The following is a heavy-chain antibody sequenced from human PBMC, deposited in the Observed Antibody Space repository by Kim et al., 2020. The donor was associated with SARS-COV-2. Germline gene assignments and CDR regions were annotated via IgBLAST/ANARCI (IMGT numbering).Heavy chain of an antibody. J-gene: IGHJ3*02. D-gene: IGHD2-2*01. CDR1: GDSIRSSY. Sequence: SETLSLTCIVSGDSIRSSYWSWIRQPPGKGLEWIGTTHFSESAYYNPSLKSRAIISVETSKNYFSLNLNSVTAADTAVYYCARCYSLTSVVFVSWG. V-gene: IGHV4-59*01. CDR2: THFSESA. CDR3: ARCYSLTSVVFVS.